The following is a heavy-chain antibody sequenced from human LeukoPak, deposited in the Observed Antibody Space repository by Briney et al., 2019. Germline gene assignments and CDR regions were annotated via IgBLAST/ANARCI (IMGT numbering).Heavy chain of an antibody. J-gene: IGHJ6*04. CDR2: ISATGGKT. Sequence: PGGSLRLSCEASGFTFSVYAMSWIRQASGKGLEWVSLISATGGKTYYADSVKGRFTISRDNSKNTMLLQMHSLRAEDTAVYYCAKDRDGDFHYYVDVWGKGTTVTVSS. V-gene: IGHV3-23*01. CDR1: GFTFSVYA. D-gene: IGHD4-17*01. CDR3: AKDRDGDFHYYVDV.